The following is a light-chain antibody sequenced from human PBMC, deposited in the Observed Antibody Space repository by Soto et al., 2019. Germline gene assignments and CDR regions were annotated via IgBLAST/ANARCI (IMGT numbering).Light chain of an antibody. V-gene: IGKV2-30*01. CDR1: QSLGYGDGNTY. J-gene: IGKJ1*01. CDR2: QVS. CDR3: QQYGSSPRT. Sequence: DVVMAQSPLSLPVTLGQPASISCRSNQSLGYGDGNTYLSWMQQRPGQSPRRLIYQVSKRDSGVPGRFSGRGSGTDFTLTITRLEPEDFAVYYCQQYGSSPRTFGQGTKVDIK.